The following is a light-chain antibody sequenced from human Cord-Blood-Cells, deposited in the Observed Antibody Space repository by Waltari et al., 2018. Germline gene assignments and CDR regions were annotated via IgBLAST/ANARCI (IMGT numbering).Light chain of an antibody. Sequence: QSALTQSASVSGSPGQSLTISCTGTSSAVGSYNLVSWYQQHPGKAPKLMIYEGSKRPSGVSNRFSGSKSGNTASLTISGLQAEDEADYYCCSYAGSSTFVFGTGTKVTVL. J-gene: IGLJ1*01. CDR2: EGS. V-gene: IGLV2-23*03. CDR3: CSYAGSSTFV. CDR1: SSAVGSYNL.